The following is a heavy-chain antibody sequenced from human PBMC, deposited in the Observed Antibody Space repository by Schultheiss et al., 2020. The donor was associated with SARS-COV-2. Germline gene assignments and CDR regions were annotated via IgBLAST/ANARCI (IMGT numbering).Heavy chain of an antibody. D-gene: IGHD3-22*01. Sequence: GGSLRLSCAASGFTFSSYSMNWVRQAPGKGLEWVAVISYDASNKYYADSVKGRFTISRDNSKNTLYLQMNSLRAEDTAVYYCARSEINYDSSGYGPKYYFDYWGQGTLVTVSS. CDR1: GFTFSSYS. V-gene: IGHV3-30*03. J-gene: IGHJ4*02. CDR3: ARSEINYDSSGYGPKYYFDY. CDR2: ISYDASNK.